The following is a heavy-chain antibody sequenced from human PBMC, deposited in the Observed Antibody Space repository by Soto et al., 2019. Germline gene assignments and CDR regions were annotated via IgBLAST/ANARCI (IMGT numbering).Heavy chain of an antibody. CDR2: INHSGST. J-gene: IGHJ4*02. D-gene: IGHD1-26*01. CDR3: ARGWWWGATFDY. V-gene: IGHV4-34*01. Sequence: SETLSLTCAVYGGSFSGYYWSWIRQPPGKGLEWIGEINHSGSTNYNPSLKSRVTISVDTSKNQFSLKLSSVTAADTAVYYCARGWWWGATFDYWGQGTLVTVSS. CDR1: GGSFSGYY.